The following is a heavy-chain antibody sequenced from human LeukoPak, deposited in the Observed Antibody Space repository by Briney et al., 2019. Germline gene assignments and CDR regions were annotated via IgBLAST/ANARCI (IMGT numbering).Heavy chain of an antibody. CDR2: IYYSGST. Sequence: SETLSLTCIVSGGSISSSYYWGWIRQPPGKGLEWIGSIYYSGSTYYNPSLKSRVTISVDTSKNQFSLKLSSVTAADTAVYYCALYYYDSSGYYAPFDYWGQGTLVTVSS. CDR3: ALYYYDSSGYYAPFDY. CDR1: GGSISSSYY. V-gene: IGHV4-39*01. D-gene: IGHD3-22*01. J-gene: IGHJ4*02.